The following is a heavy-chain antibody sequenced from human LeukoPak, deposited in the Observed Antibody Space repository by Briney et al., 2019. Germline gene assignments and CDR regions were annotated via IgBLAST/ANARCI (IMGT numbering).Heavy chain of an antibody. CDR3: ARDVRATGALDI. V-gene: IGHV3-7*04. D-gene: IGHD1-26*01. CDR2: IKQDGSAT. Sequence: GGSLRLSCAASGFTFSSYSMNWVRQAPGKGLEWVANIKQDGSATYYVDSVRGRFTISRDNAENSLYLQMNSLRVDDTAVYYCARDVRATGALDIWGQGTLLTVSS. CDR1: GFTFSSYS. J-gene: IGHJ3*02.